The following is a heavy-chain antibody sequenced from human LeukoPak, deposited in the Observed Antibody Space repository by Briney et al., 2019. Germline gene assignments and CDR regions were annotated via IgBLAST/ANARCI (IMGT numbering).Heavy chain of an antibody. CDR2: ISGSGGST. CDR1: GFTFSSYA. Sequence: PGGSLRLSCAASGFTFSSYAMSWVRQAPGKGLEWVSAISGSGGSTYYADSVKGRFTISRDNSKNTLYLQMNSLRAEDTAVYYCAKDDYGDYVVHCGAFDIWGQGTMVTVSS. V-gene: IGHV3-23*01. D-gene: IGHD4-17*01. CDR3: AKDDYGDYVVHCGAFDI. J-gene: IGHJ3*02.